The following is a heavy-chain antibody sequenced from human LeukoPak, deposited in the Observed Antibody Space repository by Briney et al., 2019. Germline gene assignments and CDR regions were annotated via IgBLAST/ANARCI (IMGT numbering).Heavy chain of an antibody. V-gene: IGHV3-7*01. CDR1: GFSFTTYW. CDR2: IKQDGTEK. Sequence: GGSLRLSCAASGFSFTTYWMSWVRQAPGKGLEWVANIKQDGTEKYYVDSVKGRFTIFRDNAKNSLYLQMNSLRVEDTAVYYCAKVAKYYYGSETYYFFEHWGQGTPVTASS. CDR3: AKVAKYYYGSETYYFFEH. D-gene: IGHD3-10*01. J-gene: IGHJ4*02.